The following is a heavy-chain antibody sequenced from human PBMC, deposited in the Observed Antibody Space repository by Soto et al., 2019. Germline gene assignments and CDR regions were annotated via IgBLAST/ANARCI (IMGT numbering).Heavy chain of an antibody. Sequence: GGSLRLSCAASGFTFSSYAMSWVRQAPGKGLEWVSAISGSGGSTYYADSVKGRFTISRDNSKNTLYLQMNSLRAEDTAVYYCAKRGDYCSGGSCYSLAYYYYYMDVWGKGTTVTVSS. CDR2: ISGSGGST. CDR3: AKRGDYCSGGSCYSLAYYYYYMDV. D-gene: IGHD2-15*01. V-gene: IGHV3-23*01. CDR1: GFTFSSYA. J-gene: IGHJ6*03.